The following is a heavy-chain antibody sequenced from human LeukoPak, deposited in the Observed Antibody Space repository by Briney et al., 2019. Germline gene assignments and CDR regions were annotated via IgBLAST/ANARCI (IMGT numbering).Heavy chain of an antibody. Sequence: SETLSLTCTVSGGSISSYYWSWIRQPPGRGLEWIGYIYYSGSTNYNPSLKSRVTISVDTSKNQFSLKLSSVTAADTAVYYCARESPARNSGSYKNYYYYYMDVWGKGTTVTVSS. CDR1: GGSISSYY. D-gene: IGHD1-26*01. V-gene: IGHV4-59*01. J-gene: IGHJ6*03. CDR2: IYYSGST. CDR3: ARESPARNSGSYKNYYYYYMDV.